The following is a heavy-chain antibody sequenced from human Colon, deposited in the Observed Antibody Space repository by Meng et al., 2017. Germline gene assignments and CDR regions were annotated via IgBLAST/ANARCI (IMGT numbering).Heavy chain of an antibody. J-gene: IGHJ4*02. CDR1: GSSINSADYY. D-gene: IGHD2-2*01. CDR2: IHSSGNT. Sequence: SGSSINSADYYWNWIRQSPGKGLEWLGYIHSSGNTYYTPSLKSRLTMSLDTSKNQFFLRLTPVTAADTAVYYCARNPVIPDARTFDFWGQGALVTVSS. CDR3: ARNPVIPDARTFDF. V-gene: IGHV4-30-4*01.